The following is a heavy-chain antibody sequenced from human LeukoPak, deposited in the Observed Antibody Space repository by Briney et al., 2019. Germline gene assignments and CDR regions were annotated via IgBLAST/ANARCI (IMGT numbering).Heavy chain of an antibody. CDR1: GFTFSSYS. J-gene: IGHJ4*02. CDR2: ISSSSSTI. D-gene: IGHD4-23*01. V-gene: IGHV3-48*01. Sequence: VGSLRLSCAASGFTFSSYSMTWVRQATRKGLEWVSYISSSSSTIYYADSEKGRFTISRDNAKNSLYLQMNSLRAEDTAVYYCARVGRLTTVVTPDYWGQGTLVTVAS. CDR3: ARVGRLTTVVTPDY.